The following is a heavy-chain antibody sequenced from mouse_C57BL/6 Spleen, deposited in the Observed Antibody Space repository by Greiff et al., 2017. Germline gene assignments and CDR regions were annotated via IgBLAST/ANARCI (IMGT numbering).Heavy chain of an antibody. CDR3: AREENSDCYTDRDYAMDY. CDR2: IIPGSGGT. Sequence: QVQLQQSGAELVKPGTSVKVSCKASGYAFTNYLIEWVKQRPGQGLEWIGEIIPGSGGTYYNEKFKGKATLTADTSSTTAYMHLRILTFEDSAVFFCAREENSDCYTDRDYAMDYWGQGTSVTVSS. J-gene: IGHJ4*01. CDR1: GYAFTNYL. D-gene: IGHD2-3*01. V-gene: IGHV1-54*01.